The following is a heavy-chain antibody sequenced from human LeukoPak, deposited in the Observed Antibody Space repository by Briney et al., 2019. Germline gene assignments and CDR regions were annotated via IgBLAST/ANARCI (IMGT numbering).Heavy chain of an antibody. D-gene: IGHD3-3*01. CDR1: GVSINSHY. V-gene: IGHV4-59*11. J-gene: IGHJ6*03. CDR3: ARVLQNYYHLDV. CDR2: IYDSGSA. Sequence: SETLSLTCTVSGVSINSHYWSWIRQPPGKGLEWIGFIYDSGSANYRSSLESRVTMTLDTSKNQFSLKLNSATAADTAVYYCARVLQNYYHLDVWGKGTTVTVSS.